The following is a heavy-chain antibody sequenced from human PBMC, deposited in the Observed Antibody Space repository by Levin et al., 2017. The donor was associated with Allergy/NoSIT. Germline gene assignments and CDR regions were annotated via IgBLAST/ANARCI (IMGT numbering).Heavy chain of an antibody. CDR1: GFTFSTYW. D-gene: IGHD6-19*01. V-gene: IGHV3-74*01. CDR2: IHSDGSST. Sequence: GGSLRLSCAASGFTFSTYWMHWVRQAPGKGLVWVSRIHSDGSSTNYADSVKGRFTISRDNANNTLYLQMHSLKAEDTAVYYCAREGIAVAGTYYYYYMDVWGKGTTVTVSS. J-gene: IGHJ6*03. CDR3: AREGIAVAGTYYYYYMDV.